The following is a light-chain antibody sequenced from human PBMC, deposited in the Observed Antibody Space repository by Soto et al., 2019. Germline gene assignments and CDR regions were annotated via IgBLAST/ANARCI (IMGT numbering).Light chain of an antibody. CDR2: GAS. Sequence: EIVLTQSPGTLSLSPGERATLSCRASQSVSNNYLAWYQQKPGQAPRLLIYGASNRATGIPDRFSGSGSGTDFTLTISSLQSEDFATYYCQQANAFPLTFGQGTRLEIK. V-gene: IGKV3-20*01. CDR3: QQANAFPLT. CDR1: QSVSNNY. J-gene: IGKJ5*01.